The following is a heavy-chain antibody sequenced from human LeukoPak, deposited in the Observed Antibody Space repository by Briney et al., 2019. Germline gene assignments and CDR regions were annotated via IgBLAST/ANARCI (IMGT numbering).Heavy chain of an antibody. CDR3: ARNFYDSSGYDPFDI. CDR2: INVYNGNT. D-gene: IGHD3-22*01. V-gene: IGHV1-18*01. J-gene: IGHJ3*02. Sequence: ASVKVSCKASGGTFSSYAISWVRQAPGQGLEWMGRINVYNGNTNYAQKLQGRVTMTTDTSTSTAYMELRSLRSDDTAVYYCARNFYDSSGYDPFDIWGQGTMVTVSS. CDR1: GGTFSSYA.